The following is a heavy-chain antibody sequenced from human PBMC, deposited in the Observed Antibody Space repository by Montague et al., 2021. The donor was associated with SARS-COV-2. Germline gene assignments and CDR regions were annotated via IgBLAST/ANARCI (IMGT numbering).Heavy chain of an antibody. J-gene: IGHJ4*02. CDR3: AHRFAGFFDY. CDR1: GFSLNTPEVA. CDR2: IYGGDEK. V-gene: IGHV2-5*05. Sequence: VKPTQTLTLTCTFSGFSLNTPEVAVGWIRQPPGKALVWLALIYGGDEKRYGPSLQSRLTITRDTSKSQVVLTMTNMDPVDTATYFCAHRFAGFFDYWGQGILVTVSS.